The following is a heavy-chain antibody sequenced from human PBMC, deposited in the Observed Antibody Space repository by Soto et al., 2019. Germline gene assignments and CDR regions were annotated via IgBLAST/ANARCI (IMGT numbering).Heavy chain of an antibody. CDR1: GFTFSSYA. Sequence: GGSLRLSCAASGFTFSSYAMSWVRQAPGKGLEWVSAISGSGGSTYYADSVKGRFTISRDNSKNTLYLQMNSLRAEDTAVYYCAKDYEVRGVIIWYFDYWGQGTLVTVSS. CDR3: AKDYEVRGVIIWYFDY. D-gene: IGHD3-10*01. V-gene: IGHV3-23*01. CDR2: ISGSGGST. J-gene: IGHJ4*02.